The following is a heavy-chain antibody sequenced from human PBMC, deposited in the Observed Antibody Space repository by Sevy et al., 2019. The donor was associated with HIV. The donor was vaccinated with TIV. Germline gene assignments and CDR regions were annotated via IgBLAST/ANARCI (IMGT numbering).Heavy chain of an antibody. Sequence: GGSLRLSCAASGFTFSSYSMNWVRQAPGKGLEWVSSISSSSSYIYYADSVKGRFTSSRDNAKNSLYLQMNSLRAEDTAVYYCARGLLWFGELINYFDYWGQGTLVTVSS. V-gene: IGHV3-21*01. CDR1: GFTFSSYS. CDR3: ARGLLWFGELINYFDY. CDR2: ISSSSSYI. D-gene: IGHD3-10*01. J-gene: IGHJ4*02.